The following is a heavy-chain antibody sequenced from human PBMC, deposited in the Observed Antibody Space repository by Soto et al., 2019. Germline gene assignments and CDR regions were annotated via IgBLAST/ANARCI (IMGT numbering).Heavy chain of an antibody. Sequence: QVQLVQSGAEVKKPGSSVKVSCKASGGTFSSYTISWVRQAPGQGLEWMGRIIPILGIANYAQKLQGRVTITADKSTSTAYMELSSLRAEDTAGYYCARALDEGELSLSYFDYWGQGNLVTVSS. V-gene: IGHV1-69*02. CDR3: ARALDEGELSLSYFDY. CDR2: IIPILGIA. D-gene: IGHD3-16*02. CDR1: GGTFSSYT. J-gene: IGHJ4*02.